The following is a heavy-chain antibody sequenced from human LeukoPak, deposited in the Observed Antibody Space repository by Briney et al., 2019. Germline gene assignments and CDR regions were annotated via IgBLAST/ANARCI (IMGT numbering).Heavy chain of an antibody. CDR2: IYTSGST. CDR3: ARVPYYYGSGSNREADY. D-gene: IGHD3-10*01. CDR1: GGSISSYY. Sequence: PSETLSLTCTVSGGSISSYYWSWIRQPPGKGLEWIGYIYTSGSTNYNPSLKSRVTISVDTSKNQFSLKLSSVTAADTAVYYCARVPYYYGSGSNREADYWGQGTLVTVSS. V-gene: IGHV4-4*09. J-gene: IGHJ4*02.